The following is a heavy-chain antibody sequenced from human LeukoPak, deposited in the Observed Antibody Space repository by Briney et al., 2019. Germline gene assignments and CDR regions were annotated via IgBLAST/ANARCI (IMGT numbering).Heavy chain of an antibody. J-gene: IGHJ4*02. CDR3: ARDGPTPGF. Sequence: PGGSLRLSCAASGFTFSSDEMNWVRQAPGKGLEWVSYISSSGTTIYYADSVKGRFAISRDNAKSSLYLQMNSLRAEDTAVYYCARDGPTPGFWGQGTLVTVSS. D-gene: IGHD2-15*01. V-gene: IGHV3-48*03. CDR1: GFTFSSDE. CDR2: ISSSGTTI.